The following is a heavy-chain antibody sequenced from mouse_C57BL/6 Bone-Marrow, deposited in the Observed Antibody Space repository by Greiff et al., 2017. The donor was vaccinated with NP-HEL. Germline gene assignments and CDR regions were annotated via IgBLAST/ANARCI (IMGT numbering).Heavy chain of an antibody. J-gene: IGHJ3*01. Sequence: LKQSGAELVRPGSSVKLSCKDSYFAFMASAMHWVKQRPGHGLEWIGSFTMYSDATEYSENFKGKATLTANTSSSTAYMELSSLTSEDSAVYYFADLPYYGNPWFAYWGQGTLVTVSA. CDR3: ADLPYYGNPWFAY. D-gene: IGHD2-10*01. V-gene: IGHV1-49*01. CDR1: YFAFMASA. CDR2: FTMYSDAT.